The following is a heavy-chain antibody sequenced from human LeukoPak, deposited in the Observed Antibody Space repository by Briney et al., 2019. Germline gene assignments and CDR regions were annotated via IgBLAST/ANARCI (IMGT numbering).Heavy chain of an antibody. V-gene: IGHV1-8*02. D-gene: IGHD3-10*01. Sequence: GPVKVSCKASGYTFTSNYIHWVRQATGQGLEWMGWMNPNNGNTGYAQTFQGRVTMTRDTFTSTAYMELRSLTSEDTAVYYCVRDGEGLAISVNYWFDLWGQGTLVTVSS. CDR3: VRDGEGLAISVNYWFDL. CDR2: MNPNNGNT. J-gene: IGHJ5*02. CDR1: GYTFTSNY.